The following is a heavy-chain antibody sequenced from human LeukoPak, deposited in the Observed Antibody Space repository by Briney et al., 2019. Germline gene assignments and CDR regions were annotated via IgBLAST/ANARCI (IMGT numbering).Heavy chain of an antibody. CDR2: ISYDGSNK. Sequence: GGSLRLSCAASGFTFSSYAMHWVRQAPGKGLEWVAVISYDGSNKYYADSVKGRFTISRDNSKNTLYLQMNSLRAEDTAVYYCAAGSGWYFGALDIWGQGTMVTVSS. D-gene: IGHD6-19*01. J-gene: IGHJ3*02. CDR1: GFTFSSYA. CDR3: AAGSGWYFGALDI. V-gene: IGHV3-30-3*01.